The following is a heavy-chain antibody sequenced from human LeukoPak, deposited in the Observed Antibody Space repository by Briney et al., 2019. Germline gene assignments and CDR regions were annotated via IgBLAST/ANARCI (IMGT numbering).Heavy chain of an antibody. V-gene: IGHV4-59*05. D-gene: IGHD6-19*01. Sequence: SETLSLTCTVSGGSISSYYWSWIRQPPGKGLEWIGSIYYSGSTYYNPSLKSRVTISVDTSKNQFSLKLSSVTAADTAVYYCASEGGSGCDYWGQGTLVNVSS. CDR3: ASEGGSGCDY. J-gene: IGHJ4*02. CDR2: IYYSGST. CDR1: GGSISSYY.